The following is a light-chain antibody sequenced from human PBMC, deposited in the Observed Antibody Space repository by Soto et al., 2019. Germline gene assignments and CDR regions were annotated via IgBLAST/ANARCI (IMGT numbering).Light chain of an antibody. CDR2: AAS. CDR3: QQSYSTPART. Sequence: DIPMTQSPSSLSASVGDRVTIPCRASQSISSYLNWYQQKPGKAPKLLIYAASSLQSGVPSRFSGSGSGTDFTLTISSLQPEDFATYYCQQSYSTPARTFGGGTKVEIK. CDR1: QSISSY. J-gene: IGKJ4*01. V-gene: IGKV1-39*01.